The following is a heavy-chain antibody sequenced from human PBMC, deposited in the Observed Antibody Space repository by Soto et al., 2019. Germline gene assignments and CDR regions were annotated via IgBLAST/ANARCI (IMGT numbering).Heavy chain of an antibody. CDR1: GGTMNSYY. CDR2: IYSSGST. CDR3: ARGQRFSDWFDP. D-gene: IGHD3-3*01. Sequence: QVHLQESGPGLVKPSETLSLNCTVSGGTMNSYYWTWIRQPAGKGLEWIGRIYSSGSTKYNPSLPSLVTMSLDTSKNQFSLRLTYVTAADTAVYYCARGQRFSDWFDPLGQGTLVTVSS. V-gene: IGHV4-4*07. J-gene: IGHJ5*02.